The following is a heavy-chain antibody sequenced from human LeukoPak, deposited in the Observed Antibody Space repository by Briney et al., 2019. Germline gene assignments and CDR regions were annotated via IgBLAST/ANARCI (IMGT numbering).Heavy chain of an antibody. Sequence: GGALRLSCAASGFTVSNNYMSWVRQAPGKGLEWVSVIYIGGGTYYADSVKGRFTISRDNSKNTLYLQMNSLRAEDTAVYYCARDSSGPLYWGQGTLVTVSS. D-gene: IGHD6-19*01. V-gene: IGHV3-66*01. CDR1: GFTVSNNY. J-gene: IGHJ4*02. CDR2: IYIGGGT. CDR3: ARDSSGPLY.